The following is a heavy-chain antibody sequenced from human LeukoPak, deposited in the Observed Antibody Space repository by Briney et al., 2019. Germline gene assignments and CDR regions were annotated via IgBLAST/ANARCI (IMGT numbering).Heavy chain of an antibody. CDR3: ARDLRGGSGWSSPFNY. D-gene: IGHD6-19*01. V-gene: IGHV3-21*01. CDR2: ISGSSGYI. CDR1: GFTFQTYS. J-gene: IGHJ4*02. Sequence: GGSLRLSCAASGFTFQTYSMNWVRQAPGKGLEWVSVISGSSGYIYYADSVKGRFTISRDNAKNSLYLQMDILRAEDTALYYCARDLRGGSGWSSPFNYWGQGTLVTVSS.